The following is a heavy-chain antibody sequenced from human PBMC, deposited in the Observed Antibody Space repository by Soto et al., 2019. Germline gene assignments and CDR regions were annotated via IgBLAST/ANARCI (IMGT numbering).Heavy chain of an antibody. CDR3: ARDWGYYGGNSRFYYYYGMDV. J-gene: IGHJ6*02. V-gene: IGHV1-69*01. CDR2: ISPIFCTA. D-gene: IGHD4-17*01. CDR1: GGTFSSYA. Sequence: QVQLVQSGAEVKKPGSSVKVSCKASGGTFSSYAISWVRQAPGQGLEWMGGISPIFCTANYAQKFQGRVTIPANESTSTAYMELSSLRSEDTAVYYCARDWGYYGGNSRFYYYYGMDVWGQGTTVTVSS.